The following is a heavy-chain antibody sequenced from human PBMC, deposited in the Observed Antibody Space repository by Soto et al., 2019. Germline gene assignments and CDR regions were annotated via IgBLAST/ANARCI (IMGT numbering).Heavy chain of an antibody. J-gene: IGHJ5*02. CDR1: GYTFTSYD. CDR2: MNANSGNT. V-gene: IGHV1-8*01. CDR3: ARERANRLDP. Sequence: QVQLVQSGAEVKKPGASVKVSCKASGYTFTSYDINWVRQAPGQGLEWMGWMNANSGNTGYAQKFQGRVTMTRNTSISTAYMELSSLRSEDTVVYYCARERANRLDPWGHGTLVTVSS.